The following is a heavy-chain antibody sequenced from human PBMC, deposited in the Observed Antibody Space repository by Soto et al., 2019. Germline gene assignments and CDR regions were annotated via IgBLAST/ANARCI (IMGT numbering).Heavy chain of an antibody. J-gene: IGHJ4*02. CDR1: GYAFTTYG. CDR2: ISAHNGNT. CDR3: AGGRYGDY. Sequence: QVHLVQSGAEVKKPGASVKVSCKGSGYAFTTYGITWVRQAPGQGLEWMGWISAHNGNTNYAQKLQGRVTVTTDTATSTASMEQRGLRSDATAVYYCAGGRYGDYWGQGALVTVSS. V-gene: IGHV1-18*01. D-gene: IGHD1-1*01.